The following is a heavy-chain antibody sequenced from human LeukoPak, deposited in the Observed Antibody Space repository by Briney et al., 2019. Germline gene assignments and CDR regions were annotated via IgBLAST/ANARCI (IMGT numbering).Heavy chain of an antibody. CDR2: IYTSGST. D-gene: IGHD2-2*02. CDR1: GGSISSYY. Sequence: SETLSLTCTVSGGSISSYYWSWIRQPAGKGLEWIGRIYTSGSTNYNPSLKSRVPMSVATSKTQFSLKLSSVTAADTAVYYCARDRVVVPAAIAYGWFDPWGQGTLVTVSS. J-gene: IGHJ5*02. CDR3: ARDRVVVPAAIAYGWFDP. V-gene: IGHV4-4*07.